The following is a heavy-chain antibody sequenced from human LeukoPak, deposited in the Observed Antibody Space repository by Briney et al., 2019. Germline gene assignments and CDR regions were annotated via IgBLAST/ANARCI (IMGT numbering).Heavy chain of an antibody. J-gene: IGHJ3*02. V-gene: IGHV3-53*01. Sequence: GGSLRLSCAASGFTVSSNYMSWVRQAPGKGLEWVSVIYSGGSTYYADSVKGRFTISRDNAKNSLYLQMNSLRAEDTAVYYCARDEFNGAFDIWGQGTMVTVSS. CDR3: ARDEFNGAFDI. D-gene: IGHD2-8*01. CDR1: GFTVSSNY. CDR2: IYSGGST.